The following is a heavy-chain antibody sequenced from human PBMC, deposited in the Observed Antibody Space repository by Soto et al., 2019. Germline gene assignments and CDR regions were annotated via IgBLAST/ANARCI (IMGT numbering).Heavy chain of an antibody. CDR2: NSAYNGNT. J-gene: IGHJ6*02. D-gene: IGHD6-19*01. Sequence: QVQLVQSGAEVKKPGASVKVSCKASGYTFTNYGISWVRQAPGQGLEWMGWNSAYNGNTNYAQKLQGRVTMTTDTSTSTAYMELRSLRSDATAVYYCARRQWLVGGYYYGMDVWGQGTTVTVSS. CDR3: ARRQWLVGGYYYGMDV. V-gene: IGHV1-18*01. CDR1: GYTFTNYG.